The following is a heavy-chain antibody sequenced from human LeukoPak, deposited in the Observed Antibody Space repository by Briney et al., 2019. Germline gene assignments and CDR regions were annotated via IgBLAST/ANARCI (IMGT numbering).Heavy chain of an antibody. Sequence: PGGSLRLSCAASGFTFSSYSMNWVRQAPGKGLEWVSSISSSSSYIYYADSVKGRFTISRDNARNSLYLQMNSLKTEDTAVYFCATGGDKATSRLDYWGQGTLVTVSS. CDR2: ISSSSSYI. D-gene: IGHD1-26*01. CDR3: ATGGDKATSRLDY. CDR1: GFTFSSYS. J-gene: IGHJ4*02. V-gene: IGHV3-21*03.